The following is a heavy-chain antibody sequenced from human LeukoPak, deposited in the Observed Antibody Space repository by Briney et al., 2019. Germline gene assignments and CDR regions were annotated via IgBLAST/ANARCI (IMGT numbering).Heavy chain of an antibody. V-gene: IGHV1-69-2*01. CDR2: VDPEDGET. CDR3: ARDYRVVVPAATEYYYYYYMDV. D-gene: IGHD2-2*01. J-gene: IGHJ6*03. CDR1: GYTFTDYY. Sequence: ASVKVSCKVSGYTFTDYYMHWVQQAPGKGLEWMGLVDPEDGETIYAERFQGRVTITADTSTDTAYMELSSLRSEDTAVYYCARDYRVVVPAATEYYYYYYMDVWGRGTTVTVSS.